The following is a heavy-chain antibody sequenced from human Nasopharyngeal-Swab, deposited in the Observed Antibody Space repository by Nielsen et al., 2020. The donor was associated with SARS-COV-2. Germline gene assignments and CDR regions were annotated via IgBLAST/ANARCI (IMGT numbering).Heavy chain of an antibody. D-gene: IGHD3-10*01. CDR3: ARERELWFGADYYYYYYMDV. J-gene: IGHJ6*03. CDR1: GGSISSSSYY. Sequence: SETLSLTCTVSGGSISSSSYYWGWIRQLPGKGLEWIGYIYYSGSTYYNPSLKSRVTISVDTSKNQFSLKLSSVTAADTAVYYCARERELWFGADYYYYYYMDVWGKGTTVTVSS. V-gene: IGHV4-31*03. CDR2: IYYSGST.